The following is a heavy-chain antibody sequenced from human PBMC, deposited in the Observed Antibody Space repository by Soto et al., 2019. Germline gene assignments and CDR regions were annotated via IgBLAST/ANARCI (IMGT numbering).Heavy chain of an antibody. Sequence: PGGSLRLSCAASGFTFSSYSMNWVRQAPGKGLEWVSYISSSSSTIYYADSVKGRFTISRDNAKNSLYLQMNSLRDEDTAVYYCARIKGPYCTNGVCYAQVDYYYGMDVWGQGTTATVSS. V-gene: IGHV3-48*02. D-gene: IGHD2-8*01. CDR3: ARIKGPYCTNGVCYAQVDYYYGMDV. J-gene: IGHJ6*02. CDR1: GFTFSSYS. CDR2: ISSSSSTI.